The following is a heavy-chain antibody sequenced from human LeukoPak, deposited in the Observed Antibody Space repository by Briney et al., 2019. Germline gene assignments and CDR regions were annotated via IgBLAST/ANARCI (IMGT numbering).Heavy chain of an antibody. CDR1: GFTFSSYG. J-gene: IGHJ6*02. Sequence: GRSLRLSCAASGFTFSSYGMHWVRQAPGKGLEWVAVIWDDGSNKYHADSVKGRFTISRDNSKNTLYLQMNSLRAEDTAVYYCARRDYGGKYYYYGMDVWGQGTTVTVSS. V-gene: IGHV3-33*01. D-gene: IGHD4-23*01. CDR3: ARRDYGGKYYYYGMDV. CDR2: IWDDGSNK.